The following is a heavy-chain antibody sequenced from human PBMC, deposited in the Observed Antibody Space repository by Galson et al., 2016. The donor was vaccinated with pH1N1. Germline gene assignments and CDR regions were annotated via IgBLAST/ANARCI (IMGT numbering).Heavy chain of an antibody. V-gene: IGHV3-48*03. CDR1: GFTFNSYE. Sequence: SLRLSCAASGFTFNSYEMNWFRQAPGKGLEWVSYINGSSGTIRNYADAVKGRFTISRDNAKNSLFLQMNSLRVEDTAIYYCARGNPVPDWGRETLVTVSS. CDR2: INGSSGTIR. J-gene: IGHJ4*02. D-gene: IGHD6-6*01. CDR3: ARGNPVPD.